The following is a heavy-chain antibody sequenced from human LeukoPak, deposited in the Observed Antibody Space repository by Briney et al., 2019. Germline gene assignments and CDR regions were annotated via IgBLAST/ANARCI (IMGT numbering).Heavy chain of an antibody. CDR3: AREKSMDPTNDY. Sequence: SETLSLTCTVSGGSISSGGYYWSWIRQHPGKGLEWIGYIYYSGSTYYNPSLKSRVTISVDTSKNQFSLKLSSVTAADTAVYYCAREKSMDPTNDYWGQGTLVTVSS. V-gene: IGHV4-31*03. D-gene: IGHD1-14*01. J-gene: IGHJ4*02. CDR1: GGSISSGGYY. CDR2: IYYSGST.